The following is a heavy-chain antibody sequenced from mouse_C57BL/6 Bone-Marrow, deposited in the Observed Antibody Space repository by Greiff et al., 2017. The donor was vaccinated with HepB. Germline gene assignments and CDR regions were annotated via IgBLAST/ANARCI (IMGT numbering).Heavy chain of an antibody. CDR3: ARYGLAWFAY. J-gene: IGHJ3*01. V-gene: IGHV1-42*01. CDR2: INPSTGGT. D-gene: IGHD1-1*02. Sequence: VQLQQSGPELVKPGASVKISCKASGYSFTGYYMNWVKQSPEKSLEWIGEINPSTGGTTYNQKFKAKATLTVDKSSSTAYMQLKSLTSEDSAVYYCARYGLAWFAYWGQGTLVTVSA. CDR1: GYSFTGYY.